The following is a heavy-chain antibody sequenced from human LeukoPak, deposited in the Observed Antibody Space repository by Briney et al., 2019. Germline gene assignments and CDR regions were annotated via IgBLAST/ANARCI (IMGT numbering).Heavy chain of an antibody. CDR2: INSDGSST. Sequence: GGSLRLSCAASGFTFSSYWMHWVRQAPGKGLVWVSRINSDGSSTSYADSVKGRFTISRDNAKNTLYLQMNGLRAEDTAVYYCARGYGSGSYHDAFDIWGQGTMVTVSS. J-gene: IGHJ3*02. CDR1: GFTFSSYW. V-gene: IGHV3-74*01. CDR3: ARGYGSGSYHDAFDI. D-gene: IGHD3-10*01.